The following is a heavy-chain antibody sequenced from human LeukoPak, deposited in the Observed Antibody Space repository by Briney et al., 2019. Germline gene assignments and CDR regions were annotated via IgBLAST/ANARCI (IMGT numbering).Heavy chain of an antibody. CDR3: ARVGGPEGVWGSYRYTGDAFDI. Sequence: GGSLRLSCAASGFTFSSYWMHWVRQAPGKGLVWASRINSEGSSTSYADSVKGRFTISRDNAKNTLYLQMNSLRAEDTAVYYCARVGGPEGVWGSYRYTGDAFDIWGQGTMVTVSS. CDR2: INSEGSST. V-gene: IGHV3-74*01. J-gene: IGHJ3*02. D-gene: IGHD3-16*02. CDR1: GFTFSSYW.